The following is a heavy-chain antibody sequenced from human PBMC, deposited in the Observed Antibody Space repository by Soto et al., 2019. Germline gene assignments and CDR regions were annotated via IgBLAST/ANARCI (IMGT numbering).Heavy chain of an antibody. CDR2: INPSGGST. CDR3: ARETTVTTSYGPGDY. CDR1: GYTFTSYY. D-gene: IGHD4-17*01. J-gene: IGHJ4*02. Sequence: QVQLVQSGAEVKKPGASVKVSCKASGYTFTSYYMHWVRQAPGQGLEWMGIINPSGGSTSYAQKFQGRVTMXXDXSXXTVYMELSSLRSEDTAVYYCARETTVTTSYGPGDYWGQGTLVTVSS. V-gene: IGHV1-46*01.